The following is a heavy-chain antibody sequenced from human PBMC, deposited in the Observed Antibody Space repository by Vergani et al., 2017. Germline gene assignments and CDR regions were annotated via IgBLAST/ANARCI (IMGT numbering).Heavy chain of an antibody. V-gene: IGHV3-23*01. CDR1: GFTFSSYA. J-gene: IGHJ6*02. CDR3: AKDPFYYYGMDV. Sequence: EVQLLESGGGLVQPGGSLRLSCAASGFTFSSYAMSWVRQAPGKGLEWVSAISGSGGSTYYADSVKVRFTISRDNSKNTLYLQMNSLRAEDTAVYYCAKDPFYYYGMDVWGQGTTVTVSS. CDR2: ISGSGGST.